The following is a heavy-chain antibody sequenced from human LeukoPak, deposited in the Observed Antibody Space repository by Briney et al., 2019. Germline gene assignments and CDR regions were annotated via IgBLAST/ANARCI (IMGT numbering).Heavy chain of an antibody. CDR2: MNPNSGNT. CDR1: GYTLTSYD. D-gene: IGHD4-17*01. J-gene: IGHJ4*02. V-gene: IGHV1-8*01. CDR3: ARGIYGDSFPTD. Sequence: ASVEVSCKASGYTLTSYDINWVRQATGQGLEWMGWMNPNSGNTGYAQKFQGRVTMTRNTSISTAYMELSSLRSEDTAVYYCARGIYGDSFPTDWGQGTLVTVSS.